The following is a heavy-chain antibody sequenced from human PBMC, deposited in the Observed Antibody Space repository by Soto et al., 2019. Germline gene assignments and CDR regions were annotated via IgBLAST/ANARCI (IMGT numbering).Heavy chain of an antibody. CDR1: GFSLSNARMG. CDR2: IFSNDEK. CDR3: ARSSSIAVAEEPYYFDY. V-gene: IGHV2-26*01. Sequence: SGPTLVNPTETLTLTCTVSGFSLSNARMGVSWIRQPPGKALEWLAHIFSNDEKSYSTSLKSRLTISKDTSKSQVVLTMTNMDPVDTATYYCARSSSIAVAEEPYYFDYWGQGTLVTVSS. J-gene: IGHJ4*02. D-gene: IGHD6-13*01.